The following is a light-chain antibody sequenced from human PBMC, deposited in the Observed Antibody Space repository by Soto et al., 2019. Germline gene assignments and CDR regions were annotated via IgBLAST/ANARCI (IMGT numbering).Light chain of an antibody. CDR1: QTISSW. V-gene: IGKV1-5*03. J-gene: IGKJ5*01. CDR3: QHYSAYPIT. CDR2: KAS. Sequence: DIQMTQSPSTLSASVGDRVTITCRASQTISSWLAWYQQKPGKAPKFLIYKASNLESGVPSRFSGSGSGTEFTLTISSLQPDDFATYYCQHYSAYPITFDQGTRLEIK.